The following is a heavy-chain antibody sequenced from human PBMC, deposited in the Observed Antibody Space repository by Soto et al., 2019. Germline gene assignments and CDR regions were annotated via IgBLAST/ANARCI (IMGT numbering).Heavy chain of an antibody. CDR2: IYYSGTT. Sequence: KPSETLSLTCTVSGDSINSADYYWNWIRQTPGKGLEWIGHIYYSGTTEYNPSLKSRVSISSDTSKNQFSLRLSSVTAADTAIYYCASRKSFYGWGPDHWGQGTLVTVSS. D-gene: IGHD3-10*01. V-gene: IGHV4-30-4*01. CDR1: GDSINSADYY. J-gene: IGHJ4*02. CDR3: ASRKSFYGWGPDH.